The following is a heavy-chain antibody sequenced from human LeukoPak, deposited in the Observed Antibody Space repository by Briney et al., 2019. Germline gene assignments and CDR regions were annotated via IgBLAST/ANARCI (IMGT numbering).Heavy chain of an antibody. V-gene: IGHV1-46*01. CDR3: ARDERDVVVVPGAMPY. J-gene: IGHJ4*02. CDR2: INPSGGST. Sequence: ASVKVSCKASGYSFTNYYMHWVRHAPGQGLKWMGIINPSGGSTTNAQKFQGRVTMTRDTSTTTVYMELSSLRSDDTAMYYCARDERDVVVVPGAMPYWGQGTLVTVSS. CDR1: GYSFTNYY. D-gene: IGHD2-2*01.